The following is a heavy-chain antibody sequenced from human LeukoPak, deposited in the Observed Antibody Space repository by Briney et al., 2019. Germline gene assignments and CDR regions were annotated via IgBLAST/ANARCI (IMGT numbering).Heavy chain of an antibody. V-gene: IGHV3-7*01. Sequence: GGSLRLSCAASGFTFSSHWMSWVRQAPGKGLEWVANINQDRGDKYYVDSVKGRFTISRDNAKNSLYLQMNSLRAEDTAMYYCVSYGDDHAPGDYWGQGTLVTVSP. CDR3: VSYGDDHAPGDY. CDR2: INQDRGDK. CDR1: GFTFSSHW. D-gene: IGHD3-16*01. J-gene: IGHJ4*02.